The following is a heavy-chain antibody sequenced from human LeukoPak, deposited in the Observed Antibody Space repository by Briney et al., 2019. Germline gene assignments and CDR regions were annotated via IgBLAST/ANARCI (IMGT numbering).Heavy chain of an antibody. Sequence: GESLKISRKGSGYSLTHYWIGWVRQMPGKGLEGMGIIYPGDSDTRYSPSLQGQVTISADKSISTAYLQWSSLKASDTAMYYCVRRLRNYYDSSGYDYWGQGTLVTVSS. CDR3: VRRLRNYYDSSGYDY. D-gene: IGHD3-22*01. J-gene: IGHJ4*02. V-gene: IGHV5-51*01. CDR2: IYPGDSDT. CDR1: GYSLTHYW.